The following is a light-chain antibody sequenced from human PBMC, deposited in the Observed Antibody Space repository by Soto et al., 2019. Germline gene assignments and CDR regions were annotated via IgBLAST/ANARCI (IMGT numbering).Light chain of an antibody. CDR2: GAS. CDR1: QGIGKY. Sequence: DTQMTQSPSSLSASVGDRVTITCRASQGIGKYLAWYQQKAGKVPRLLIYGASSLVSGVPSRFSASGSGTDFTLTISGLQTEDFATYYCQKDAPAPWAFCQGTKV. CDR3: QKDAPAPWA. V-gene: IGKV1-27*01. J-gene: IGKJ1*01.